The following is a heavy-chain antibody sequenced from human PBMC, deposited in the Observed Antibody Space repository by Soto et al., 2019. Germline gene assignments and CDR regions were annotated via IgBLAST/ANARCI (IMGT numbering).Heavy chain of an antibody. CDR3: TRDASRDSSARGWFDP. D-gene: IGHD6-13*01. J-gene: IGHJ5*02. Sequence: GGSLRLSCAASGFTFRSFTMNWVRQAPGKGLEWVSTISSNSAYIYYTDALRGRFTISRDNAKNSLHLQMNSLRAEDTAVYYCTRDASRDSSARGWFDPWGPGTLVNVSS. CDR1: GFTFRSFT. V-gene: IGHV3-21*01. CDR2: ISSNSAYI.